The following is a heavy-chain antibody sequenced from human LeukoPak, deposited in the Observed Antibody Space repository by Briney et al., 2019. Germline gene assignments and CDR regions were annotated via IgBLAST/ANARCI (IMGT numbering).Heavy chain of an antibody. CDR2: IYYSGST. CDR3: AQGYCSGGSCYSGFD. J-gene: IGHJ4*02. Sequence: SETLSLTCTVSGGSISSSSYYWGWIRQPPGEGLEWIGSIYYSGSTYYNPSLKSRVTISVDTSKNQFSLKLSSVTAADTAVYYCAQGYCSGGSCYSGFDWGQGTLVTVSS. V-gene: IGHV4-39*01. D-gene: IGHD2-15*01. CDR1: GGSISSSSYY.